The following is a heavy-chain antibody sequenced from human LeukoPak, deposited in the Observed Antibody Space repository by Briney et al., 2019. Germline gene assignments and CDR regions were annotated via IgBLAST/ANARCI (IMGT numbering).Heavy chain of an antibody. Sequence: GGSLRLSCAASGFTFSSYSMNWVRQAPGKGLEWVSSISSSSSYIYYAGSVKGRFTISRDNAKNSLYLQMNSLRAEDTAVYYCARGIGYCSSTSCYMDYYGMDVRGQGTTVTVSS. V-gene: IGHV3-21*01. D-gene: IGHD2-2*02. J-gene: IGHJ6*02. CDR2: ISSSSSYI. CDR1: GFTFSSYS. CDR3: ARGIGYCSSTSCYMDYYGMDV.